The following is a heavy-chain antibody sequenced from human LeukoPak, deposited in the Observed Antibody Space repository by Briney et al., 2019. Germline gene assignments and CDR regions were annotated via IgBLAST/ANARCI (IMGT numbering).Heavy chain of an antibody. CDR2: IYYSGNT. J-gene: IGHJ4*02. CDR3: ARHENIVVVVAATGFDN. CDR1: GGSISSGSHF. Sequence: SETLSLTCTVSGGSISSGSHFWSWIRQPPGKGLEWIGSIYYSGNTYYNSSLKSRVTISVDTSKNQFSLKLSSVTAADTAVYYCARHENIVVVVAATGFDNWGQGTLVTVSS. V-gene: IGHV4-39*01. D-gene: IGHD2-15*01.